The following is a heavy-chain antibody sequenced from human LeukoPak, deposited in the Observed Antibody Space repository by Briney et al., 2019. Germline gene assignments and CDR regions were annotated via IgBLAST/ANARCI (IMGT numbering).Heavy chain of an antibody. CDR2: INHSGST. J-gene: IGHJ1*01. CDR3: ARGILGYCSGGSCYSFPH. D-gene: IGHD2-15*01. CDR1: GGSFSGYY. Sequence: PSETLSLTCAVYGGSFSGYYRSWIRQPPGKGLEWIGEINHSGSTNYNPSLKSRVTISVDTSKNQFSLKLSSVTAADTAVYYCARGILGYCSGGSCYSFPHWGQGTLVTVSS. V-gene: IGHV4-34*01.